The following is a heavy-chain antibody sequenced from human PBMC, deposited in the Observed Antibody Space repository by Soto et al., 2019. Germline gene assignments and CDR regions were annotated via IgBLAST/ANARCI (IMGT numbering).Heavy chain of an antibody. CDR1: GFTFSSNA. CDR3: AKVPYYDIFTGYF. D-gene: IGHD3-9*01. Sequence: GGSLTLSCAASGFTFSSNAMSWVRQAPGKGLEWVSAISGSGGSAYYADSVKGRFTTSRDNTKNTLYLQMNRLRAEDTAVYYCAKVPYYDIFTGYFWGPGALVNISS. CDR2: ISGSGGSA. J-gene: IGHJ4*02. V-gene: IGHV3-23*01.